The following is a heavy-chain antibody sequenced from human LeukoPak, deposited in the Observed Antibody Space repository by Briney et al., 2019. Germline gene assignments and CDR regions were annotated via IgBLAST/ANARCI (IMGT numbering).Heavy chain of an antibody. Sequence: SETLSLTCTVSGVSISSGGYYWSWIRQHPGKGLEWIGYIYYSGSTYYNPSLKSRVTISVDTSKNQFSLKLSSVTAADTAVYYCARDYAAMDARIFDYWGQGTLVTVSS. J-gene: IGHJ4*02. V-gene: IGHV4-31*03. D-gene: IGHD5-18*01. CDR1: GVSISSGGYY. CDR2: IYYSGST. CDR3: ARDYAAMDARIFDY.